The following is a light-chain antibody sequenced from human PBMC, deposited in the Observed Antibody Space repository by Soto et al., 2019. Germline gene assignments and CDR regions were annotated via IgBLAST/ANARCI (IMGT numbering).Light chain of an antibody. CDR3: QHDNSYSEA. J-gene: IGKJ1*01. Sequence: DIHMTQSPYALSGSVCDRVTITCLSSQTISSGLALYQQKPGKSPKLLIYKASTLKSGVPSRFSGSGSGTEFTLTISSLQPDDFATYYCQHDNSYSEAFGQGTKVDNK. V-gene: IGKV1-5*03. CDR1: QTISSG. CDR2: KAS.